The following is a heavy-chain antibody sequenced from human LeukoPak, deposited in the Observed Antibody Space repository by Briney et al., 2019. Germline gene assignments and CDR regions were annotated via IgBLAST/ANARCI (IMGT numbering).Heavy chain of an antibody. D-gene: IGHD6-13*01. J-gene: IGHJ6*03. Sequence: PGGSLRLSCTASGFTFLDCGMSWVRQAPGKGLEWVANIKQDGSEKYYVDSVKGRFTISRDNAKNSLYLQMNSLRAEDTAVYYCARSGDPGGSWSNYYYYMDVWGKGTTVTVSS. CDR1: GFTFLDCG. V-gene: IGHV3-7*01. CDR3: ARSGDPGGSWSNYYYYMDV. CDR2: IKQDGSEK.